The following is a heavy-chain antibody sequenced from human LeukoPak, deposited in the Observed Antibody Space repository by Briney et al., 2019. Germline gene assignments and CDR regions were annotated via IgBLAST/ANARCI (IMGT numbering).Heavy chain of an antibody. CDR2: ISGSGGST. V-gene: IGHV3-23*01. J-gene: IGHJ3*02. D-gene: IGHD6-19*01. CDR3: AKVKYVQQWLELYDAFDI. CDR1: GFTFSSYA. Sequence: GGSLRLSCAASGFTFSSYAMSWVRQAPGKGLEWVSAISGSGGSTYYADSVKGRFTISRDNSKNTLYLQMNSLRAEDTAVYYCAKVKYVQQWLELYDAFDIWGQGTKVTVSS.